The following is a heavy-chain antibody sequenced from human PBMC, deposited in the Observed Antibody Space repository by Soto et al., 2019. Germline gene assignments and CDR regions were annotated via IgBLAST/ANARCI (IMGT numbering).Heavy chain of an antibody. J-gene: IGHJ5*02. V-gene: IGHV4-38-2*02. D-gene: IGHD2-21*02. CDR3: ARVGPYCGGDCYSPPP. CDR2: IYHSGST. CDR1: GYSIRNGYY. Sequence: KPSETLSLTCTVSGYSIRNGYYWGWIPQPPGKGLEWIGTIYHSGSTYYNPSLKSRVTISVDASENHFSLKLSSVTAADTAVYYCARVGPYCGGDCYSPPPWGQGTLVTVSS.